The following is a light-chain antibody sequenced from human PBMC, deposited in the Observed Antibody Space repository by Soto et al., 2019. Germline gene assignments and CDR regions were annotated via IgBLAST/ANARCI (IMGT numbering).Light chain of an antibody. J-gene: IGKJ3*01. CDR2: DAS. Sequence: EIVLTQSAATLSFSPGERATLSCRASQSVSSYLAWCQQKPGQAPRLLLYDASNRATGIPPGFSGSGSVTDFALHIRSRNPDDFGVYYCHQRRNWPSLPLGDGTKVDI. CDR3: HQRRNWPSLP. CDR1: QSVSSY. V-gene: IGKV3-11*01.